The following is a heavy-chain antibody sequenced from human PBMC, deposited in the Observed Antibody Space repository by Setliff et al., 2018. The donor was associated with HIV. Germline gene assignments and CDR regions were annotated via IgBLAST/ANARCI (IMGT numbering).Heavy chain of an antibody. J-gene: IGHJ5*02. CDR1: GFTFSSYS. V-gene: IGHV3-21*01. D-gene: IGHD3-10*01. Sequence: GGSLRLSCAASGFTFSSYSMNWVRQAPGKGLEWVSSISSRSSYIYYADSVKGRFTISRDKAKNSLYLQMNSLGAEDTAVYYWARGNTIVRGRNWFDPWGQGTLVTVSS. CDR2: ISSRSSYI. CDR3: ARGNTIVRGRNWFDP.